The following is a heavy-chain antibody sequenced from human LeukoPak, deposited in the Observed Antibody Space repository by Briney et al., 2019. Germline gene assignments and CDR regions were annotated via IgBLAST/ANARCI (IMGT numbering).Heavy chain of an antibody. V-gene: IGHV3-74*01. CDR2: INSDGRST. CDR1: GFIFSSYW. Sequence: PGGSLRLSCAASGFIFSSYWMHWVRQAPGKGLVWVSRINSDGRSTNYADSVKGRFTISRDNAKNTLYLQMNSLRAEDTAVYYCATIPGSFRYDYWGQGTLVTVSS. J-gene: IGHJ4*02. CDR3: ATIPGSFRYDY. D-gene: IGHD1-26*01.